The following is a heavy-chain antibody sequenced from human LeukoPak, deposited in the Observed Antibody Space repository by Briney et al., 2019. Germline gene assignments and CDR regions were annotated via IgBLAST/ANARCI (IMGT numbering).Heavy chain of an antibody. CDR2: IIPIFGTA. V-gene: IGHV1-69*01. CDR1: GGTFSSYA. CDR3: ARDPYSSSWHDAFDI. Sequence: GSSVKVSCKASGGTFSSYAISRVRQAPGQGLEWMGGIIPIFGTANYAQKFQGRVTITADESTSTAYMELSSLRSEDTAVYYCARDPYSSSWHDAFDIWGQGTMVTVSS. J-gene: IGHJ3*02. D-gene: IGHD6-13*01.